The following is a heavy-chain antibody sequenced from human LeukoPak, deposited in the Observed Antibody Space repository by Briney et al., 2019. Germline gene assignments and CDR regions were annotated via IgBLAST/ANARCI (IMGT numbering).Heavy chain of an antibody. J-gene: IGHJ5*02. V-gene: IGHV4-39*01. D-gene: IGHD3-3*01. CDR1: GGSISSRSYY. CDR2: VYYSGTT. Sequence: PSETLSLTCTVSGGSISSRSYYRGWLRQPPGKGLEWIGSVYYSGTTYYNPSLKSRVTISVDASKNQFSLKLSSVTAADTAVYYCARQYDFWSGYLAWFDPWGQGTLVTVSS. CDR3: ARQYDFWSGYLAWFDP.